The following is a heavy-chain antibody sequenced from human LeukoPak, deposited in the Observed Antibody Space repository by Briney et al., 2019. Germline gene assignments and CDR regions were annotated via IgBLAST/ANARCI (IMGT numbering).Heavy chain of an antibody. V-gene: IGHV3-21*01. CDR3: AREGVDKPSGY. J-gene: IGHJ4*02. D-gene: IGHD5-12*01. CDR1: GFTFSSYS. Sequence: PGGSLRLSCAASGFTFSSYSMNWVRQAPGKGLEWVSSISYSGYYIYYADSVKGRFTISRDNAKNLLYLQMNSLRAEDMAVYYCAREGVDKPSGYWGQGTLVTVSS. CDR2: ISYSGYYI.